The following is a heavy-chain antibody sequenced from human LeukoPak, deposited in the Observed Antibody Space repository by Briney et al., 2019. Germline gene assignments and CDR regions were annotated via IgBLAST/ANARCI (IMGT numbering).Heavy chain of an antibody. V-gene: IGHV1-46*01. Sequence: ASVKVSCKASGYTFTSYYMHWVRQAPGQGLEWMGIINPSGGSTSYAQKFQGRVTMTRDTSTSTVYMELSSLRSEDTAVYYCARRAPPSYYYDSSGYLGGPFDYWGQGTLVTVSS. CDR2: INPSGGST. CDR1: GYTFTSYY. CDR3: ARRAPPSYYYDSSGYLGGPFDY. D-gene: IGHD3-22*01. J-gene: IGHJ4*02.